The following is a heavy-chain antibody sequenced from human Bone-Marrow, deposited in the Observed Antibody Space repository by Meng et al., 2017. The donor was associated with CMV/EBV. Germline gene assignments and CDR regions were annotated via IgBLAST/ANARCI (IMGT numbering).Heavy chain of an antibody. CDR2: ISSSGSTI. D-gene: IGHD5-12*01. J-gene: IGHJ6*02. Sequence: GESLKISCAASGFTFSSYEMNWVRQAPGKGLEWVSYISSSGSTIYYADSVKGRFTISRDNAKNSLYLQMNSLRAEDTAVYYCARGSSGYDYYYYYGMDVWGQGNTVTVSS. CDR3: ARGSSGYDYYYYYGMDV. CDR1: GFTFSSYE. V-gene: IGHV3-48*03.